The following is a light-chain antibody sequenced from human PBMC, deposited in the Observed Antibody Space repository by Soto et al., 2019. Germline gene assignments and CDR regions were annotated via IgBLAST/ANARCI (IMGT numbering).Light chain of an antibody. CDR2: LEGSGSY. V-gene: IGLV4-60*02. J-gene: IGLJ3*02. CDR3: ETWDSNTWV. CDR1: SRHSTYI. Sequence: QSVLTQSSSASASLGSSVKLTCTLSSRHSTYIIAWHQQQQGQAPRSLMKLEGSGSYNKGSGVPDRCSGSSSGADRYLTISNLQFEDEADYYCETWDSNTWVFGGGTKLTVL.